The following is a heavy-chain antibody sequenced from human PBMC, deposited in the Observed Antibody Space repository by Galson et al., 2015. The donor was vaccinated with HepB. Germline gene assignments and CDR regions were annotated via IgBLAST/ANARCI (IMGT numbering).Heavy chain of an antibody. J-gene: IGHJ4*02. V-gene: IGHV2-5*02. CDR1: GFSLSTSGVG. Sequence: PALVKPTQTLTLTCTFSGFSLSTSGVGVGWIRQPPGKALEWLALIYWDDDKRYSPSLKSRLTITKDTSKNQVVLTMTNMDPVDTATYYCAHRVGLSWFHGDYFDYWGQGTLVTVSS. CDR3: AHRVGLSWFHGDYFDY. CDR2: IYWDDDK. D-gene: IGHD3-10*01.